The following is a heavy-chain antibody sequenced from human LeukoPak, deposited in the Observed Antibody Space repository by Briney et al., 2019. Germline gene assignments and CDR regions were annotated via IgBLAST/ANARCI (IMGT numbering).Heavy chain of an antibody. CDR1: GYTFTSYG. V-gene: IGHV1-18*01. J-gene: IGHJ6*02. Sequence: ASVKVSCKASGYTFTSYGISWVRQAPGQGLEWMGWISAYNGNTNYAQKLQGRVTMTTVTSTSTAYMELRSLRSDDTAVYYCVGGSYLRYYYYYGMDVWGQGTTVTVSS. CDR3: VGGSYLRYYYYYGMDV. CDR2: ISAYNGNT. D-gene: IGHD1-26*01.